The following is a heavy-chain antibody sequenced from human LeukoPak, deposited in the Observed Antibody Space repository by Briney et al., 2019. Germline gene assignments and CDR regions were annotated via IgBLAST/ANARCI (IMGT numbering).Heavy chain of an antibody. V-gene: IGHV4-34*01. CDR3: ARGVAAAGDDY. D-gene: IGHD6-13*01. CDR1: GGSFSGYY. Sequence: PSETLSLTCAVYGGSFSGYYWSWIRQPPGKGLEWIGEINHSGSTNYNPSLKSRVTISVDTSKNQFSLKLSSVTAADTAVYYRARGVAAAGDDYWGQGTLVTVSS. J-gene: IGHJ4*02. CDR2: INHSGST.